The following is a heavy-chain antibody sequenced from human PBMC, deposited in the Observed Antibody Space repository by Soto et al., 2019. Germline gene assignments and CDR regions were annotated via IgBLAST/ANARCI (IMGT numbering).Heavy chain of an antibody. CDR2: INHSGST. V-gene: IGHV4-34*01. CDR1: GGSFSGYY. CDR3: ARGRSSSWPRVYYYYGMDV. Sequence: PSETLSLTCAVYGGSFSGYYWSWIRQPPGKGLEWIGKINHSGSTNYNPSLKSRVTISVDTSKNQFSLKLSSVTAADTAVYYCARGRSSSWPRVYYYYGMDVWGQGTTVTVSS. J-gene: IGHJ6*02. D-gene: IGHD6-13*01.